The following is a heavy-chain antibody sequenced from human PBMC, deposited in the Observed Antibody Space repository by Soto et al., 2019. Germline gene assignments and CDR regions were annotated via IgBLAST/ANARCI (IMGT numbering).Heavy chain of an antibody. V-gene: IGHV3-48*02. CDR1: GFTFSSYS. CDR2: ISSTSGSI. CDR3: AKEGRAAVGTDWLDP. Sequence: VQLEESGGGLVQPGGSLRLSCAASGFTFSSYSMNWVRQAPGKGLEWVSYISSTSGSIHYADSVKGRFTISRDNAKNSVFLQMNSLRDEDTAVYYCAKEGRAAVGTDWLDPWGQGTLVTVSS. J-gene: IGHJ5*02. D-gene: IGHD6-13*01.